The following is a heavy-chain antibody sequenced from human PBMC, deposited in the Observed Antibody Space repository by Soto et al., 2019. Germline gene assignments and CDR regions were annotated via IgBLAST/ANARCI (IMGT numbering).Heavy chain of an antibody. Sequence: EVQLVESGGGLVQPGGSLRLSCAASVFTFSSYSMNWVRQAPGKGLEWVSYISSGSSTIYYADSVKGRFTISRDNAKNSLYLQMNSLRAEGTAVYYCARVYGIAVAGTLDFWGQGTLVTVSS. CDR1: VFTFSSYS. V-gene: IGHV3-48*01. D-gene: IGHD6-19*01. CDR3: ARVYGIAVAGTLDF. CDR2: ISSGSSTI. J-gene: IGHJ4*02.